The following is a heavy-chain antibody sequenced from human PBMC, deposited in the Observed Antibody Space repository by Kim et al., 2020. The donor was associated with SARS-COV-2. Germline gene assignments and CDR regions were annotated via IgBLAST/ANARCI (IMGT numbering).Heavy chain of an antibody. V-gene: IGHV1-18*01. CDR2: ISAYNGNT. D-gene: IGHD1-7*01. CDR1: GYTFTSYG. Sequence: ASVKVSCKASGYTFTSYGISWVRQAPGQGLEWMGWISAYNGNTNYAQKLQGRVTMTTDTSTSTAYMELRSLRSDDTAGYYCARDPASSVSWYNWNYALGYYYYYGMDVWGQGTTVTVSS. CDR3: ARDPASSVSWYNWNYALGYYYYYGMDV. J-gene: IGHJ6*02.